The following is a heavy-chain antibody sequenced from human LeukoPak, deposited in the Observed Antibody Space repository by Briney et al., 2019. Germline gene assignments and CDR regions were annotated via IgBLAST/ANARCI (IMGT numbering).Heavy chain of an antibody. D-gene: IGHD3-10*01. Sequence: QTGGCLRLSCAASGFTFSSYGMHWVRQAPGKGLEWVAAVSPDAMTTHSADSVRGRFSISRDNPKTTLSLQMSSLRAEDTAVYYCAKEAEYYYGSGSSFDCWGRGTLVTVSS. CDR3: AKEAEYYYGSGSSFDC. CDR2: VSPDAMTT. V-gene: IGHV3-30*18. J-gene: IGHJ4*02. CDR1: GFTFSSYG.